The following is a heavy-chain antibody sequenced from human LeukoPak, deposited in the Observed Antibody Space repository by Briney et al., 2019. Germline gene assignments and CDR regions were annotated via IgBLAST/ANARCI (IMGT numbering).Heavy chain of an antibody. CDR2: IYHSGST. J-gene: IGHJ3*02. CDR1: GGSISSGGYY. Sequence: PSQTLSLTCTVSGGSISSGGYYWSWIRQPPGKGLEWIGYIYHSGSTYYNPSLKSRVTISVDRSKNQFSLKLSSMTAADTAVYYCARGSDDAFDIWGQGTMVTVSS. D-gene: IGHD3-3*01. V-gene: IGHV4-30-2*01. CDR3: ARGSDDAFDI.